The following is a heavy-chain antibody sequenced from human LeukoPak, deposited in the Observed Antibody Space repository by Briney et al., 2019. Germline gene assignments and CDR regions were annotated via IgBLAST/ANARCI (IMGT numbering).Heavy chain of an antibody. J-gene: IGHJ4*02. V-gene: IGHV3-66*01. CDR2: IYSGGST. CDR3: ARSRSNEGLFDY. CDR1: GFTVSSNY. Sequence: GGSLRFSCAASGFTVSSNYMSWVRQAPGKGLEWVSVIYSGGSTYYADSVKGRFTISRDNSKNTLYLQMNSLRAEDTAVYYCARSRSNEGLFDYWGQGTLVTVSS. D-gene: IGHD1-1*01.